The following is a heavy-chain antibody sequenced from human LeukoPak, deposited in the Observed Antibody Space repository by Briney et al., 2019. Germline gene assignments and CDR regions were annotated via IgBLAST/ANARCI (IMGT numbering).Heavy chain of an antibody. CDR3: ARHSRDYYYDSSGYDY. D-gene: IGHD3-22*01. Sequence: GESLKISCKASGYSFTRYWIGWVRQMPGKGVEWMGIIYPDDSDTRYSPSFQGQVTISADKSISTAYLQWSSLKASDTAMYYRARHSRDYYYDSSGYDYWGQGTLVTVSS. CDR2: IYPDDSDT. J-gene: IGHJ4*02. CDR1: GYSFTRYW. V-gene: IGHV5-51*01.